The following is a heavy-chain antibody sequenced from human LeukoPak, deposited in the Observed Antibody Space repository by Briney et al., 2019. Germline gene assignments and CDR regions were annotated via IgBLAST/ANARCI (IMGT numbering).Heavy chain of an antibody. CDR2: IWYGGSNK. CDR3: AKDGNRASGYMDV. D-gene: IGHD1-26*01. J-gene: IGHJ6*03. Sequence: GGSLRLSCAASGYTFSSYGMHWVRQAPGKGLEWVAVIWYGGSNKYYADSVKGRFTISRDNSKNTLYLQMNSLRAEDTAVYYCAKDGNRASGYMDVWGKGTTITVSS. V-gene: IGHV3-30*02. CDR1: GYTFSSYG.